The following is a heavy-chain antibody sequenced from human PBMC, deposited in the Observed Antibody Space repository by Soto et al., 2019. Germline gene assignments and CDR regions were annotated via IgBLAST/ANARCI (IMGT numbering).Heavy chain of an antibody. J-gene: IGHJ5*02. CDR2: IYATGTT. V-gene: IGHV4-4*07. D-gene: IGHD1-1*01. CDR1: GASISGFY. Sequence: TSEPLSITCTVSGASISGFYWSWIRNSAGKGLEWIGRIYATGTTDYNPSVKSRVMMSVDTSKKQFSLKLRSVTAADTAVYYCVRDGTKTLRDWFDPWGQGISVTVSS. CDR3: VRDGTKTLRDWFDP.